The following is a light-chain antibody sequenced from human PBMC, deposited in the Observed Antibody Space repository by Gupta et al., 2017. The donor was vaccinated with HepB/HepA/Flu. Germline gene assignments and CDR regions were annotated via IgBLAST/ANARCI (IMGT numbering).Light chain of an antibody. CDR2: GTQ. CDR3: AAWDDGLTGPV. J-gene: IGLJ2*01. Sequence: QSVLPQPPSVSGTPGQTGIISCSGGSSNVGINPANWYQPLSGAAPKLLVHGTQRPPQLVPDRFTDSKSGAADSLAISGLQSEDDADYVGAAWDDGLTGPVFGGGTKLTVL. CDR1: SSNVGINP. V-gene: IGLV1-44*01.